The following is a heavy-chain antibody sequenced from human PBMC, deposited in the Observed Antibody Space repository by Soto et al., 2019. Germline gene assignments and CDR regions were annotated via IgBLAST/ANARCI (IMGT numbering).Heavy chain of an antibody. CDR2: TNADGSET. V-gene: IGHV3-74*01. CDR1: GFTFSSNW. Sequence: GSLRLSCAASGFTFSSNWTHWVRRVPGRGLVWVSRTNADGSETNYEDSVEGRFTISRDNPKNTLYLQMNSLRAEDTAVYYCARDGEGFWGQGTLVTVSS. D-gene: IGHD2-21*01. J-gene: IGHJ4*02. CDR3: ARDGEGF.